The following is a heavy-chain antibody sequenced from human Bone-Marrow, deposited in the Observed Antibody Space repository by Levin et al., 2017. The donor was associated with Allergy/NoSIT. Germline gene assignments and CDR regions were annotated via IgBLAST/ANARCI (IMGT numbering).Heavy chain of an antibody. CDR1: GFTFRTYA. CDR3: AKVGSGWFRNKLDS. CDR2: ISGSGAGT. Sequence: GESLKISCAASGFTFRTYAMSWVRHAPGKGLEWLSGISGSGAGTFYADSVKGRFNISKDNSKNMVYLQLNSLRVEDTAVYYCAKVGSGWFRNKLDSWGQGTLVTVSS. J-gene: IGHJ4*02. V-gene: IGHV3-23*01. D-gene: IGHD6-19*01.